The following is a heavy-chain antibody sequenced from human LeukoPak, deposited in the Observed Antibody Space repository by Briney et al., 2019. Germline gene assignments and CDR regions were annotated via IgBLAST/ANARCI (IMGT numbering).Heavy chain of an antibody. CDR3: AADRSGWFYFDY. V-gene: IGHV1-58*01. Sequence: TPVKVSCKASGFTFTSSAVQWVRQARGQRLEWIGWIVVGSGNTNYAQKFQERVTITRDMSTSTAYMELSSLRSEDTAVYYCAADRSGWFYFDYWGQGTLVTVSS. CDR1: GFTFTSSA. CDR2: IVVGSGNT. J-gene: IGHJ4*02. D-gene: IGHD6-19*01.